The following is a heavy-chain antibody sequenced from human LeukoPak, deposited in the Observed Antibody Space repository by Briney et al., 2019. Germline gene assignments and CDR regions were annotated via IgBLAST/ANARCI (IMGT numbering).Heavy chain of an antibody. V-gene: IGHV1-3*01. CDR2: INAGNGNT. CDR3: ARDGGLSGRPQYYYYYGMDV. D-gene: IGHD5-12*01. Sequence: ASVKVSCKASGYTFTSYAMHWVRQAPGQRLEWMGWINAGNGNTKYSQKFQGRVTITRDTSASTAYMELSSLRSEDTAVYYCARDGGLSGRPQYYYYYGMDVWGQGTTVTVSS. CDR1: GYTFTSYA. J-gene: IGHJ6*02.